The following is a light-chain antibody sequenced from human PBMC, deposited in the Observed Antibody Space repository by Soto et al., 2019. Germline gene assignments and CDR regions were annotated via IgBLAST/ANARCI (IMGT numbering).Light chain of an antibody. V-gene: IGKV3D-20*02. CDR1: ESVNIMY. CDR3: QQRSKWVT. J-gene: IGKJ4*01. CDR2: HTS. Sequence: EIVLTQSPGVLSLSPGERATLSCRASESVNIMYLGWYQQKPGQAPRLLIFHTSLRPTGIPDRFSGSGSGTDFNLTISSLEPEDFAVYYCQQRSKWVTFGRGTKVDIK.